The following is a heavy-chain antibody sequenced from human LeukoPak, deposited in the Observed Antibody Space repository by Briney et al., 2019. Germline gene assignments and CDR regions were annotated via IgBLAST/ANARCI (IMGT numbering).Heavy chain of an antibody. CDR1: GFTFSSYS. V-gene: IGHV3-21*01. CDR3: ASAQYYYDSSGFDY. CDR2: ISSSSSYI. D-gene: IGHD3-22*01. J-gene: IGHJ4*02. Sequence: GGSLRLSCAASGFTFSSYSMNWVRQAPGKGLEWVSSISSSSSYIYYADSVKGRFTISRDNAKNSLYLQMNSLRAEDTAVYYCASAQYYYDSSGFDYWGQGTLVTVPS.